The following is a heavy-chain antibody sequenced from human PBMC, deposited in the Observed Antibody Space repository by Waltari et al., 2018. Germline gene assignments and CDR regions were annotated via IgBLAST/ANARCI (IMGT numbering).Heavy chain of an antibody. D-gene: IGHD6-13*01. J-gene: IGHJ4*02. CDR1: GGSISSGSYY. V-gene: IGHV4-61*09. CDR2: IYTSGST. CDR3: ARGAIAAAGTDIDY. Sequence: QVQLQESGPGLVKPSQTLSLTCTVSGGSISSGSYYWSWIRQPAGKGLEWIGYIYTSGSTNYNPALKSRVTISVDTSKNQFSLKLSSVTAADTAVYYCARGAIAAAGTDIDYWGQGTLVTVSS.